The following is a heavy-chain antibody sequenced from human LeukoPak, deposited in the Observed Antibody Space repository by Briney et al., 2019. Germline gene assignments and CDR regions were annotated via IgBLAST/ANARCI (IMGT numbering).Heavy chain of an antibody. CDR2: INPNSGGT. CDR3: AREGATVTTGVIWFDP. V-gene: IGHV1-2*06. D-gene: IGHD4-17*01. Sequence: ASVKVSCKASGYTFTDYYMHWVRQAPGQGLEWMGRINPNSGGTNYAQKFQGRVTMTRDTSISTAYMELSRLRSDDTAVYYCAREGATVTTGVIWFDPWGQGTLVTVSS. J-gene: IGHJ5*02. CDR1: GYTFTDYY.